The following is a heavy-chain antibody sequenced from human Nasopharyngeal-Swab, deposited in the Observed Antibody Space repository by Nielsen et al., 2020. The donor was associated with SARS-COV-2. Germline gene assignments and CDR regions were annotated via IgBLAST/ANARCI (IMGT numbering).Heavy chain of an antibody. V-gene: IGHV1-69*13. CDR3: ARAPRYYDILTGYYYHYYYGVDV. CDR2: IIPIFGTA. D-gene: IGHD3-9*01. CDR1: GGTFSSYA. J-gene: IGHJ6*02. Sequence: SVKVSCKASGGTFSSYAISWVRQAPGQGLEWMGGIIPIFGTANYAQKFQGRVTITADESTSTAYMELSSLRSEDTAVYYCARAPRYYDILTGYYYHYYYGVDVWGQGTTVTVSS.